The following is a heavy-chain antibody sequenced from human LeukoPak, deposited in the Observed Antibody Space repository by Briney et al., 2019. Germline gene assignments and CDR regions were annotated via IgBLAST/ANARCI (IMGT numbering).Heavy chain of an antibody. CDR2: MNRDGSEK. CDR3: ARTQVLYYYDSSGYQEAFDI. D-gene: IGHD3-22*01. J-gene: IGHJ3*02. Sequence: GGSLRLSCAASGFTFSSYWMSWVRQAPGKGLEWVANMNRDGSEKNYVDSIKGRFTISRDNAKNSLYLQMNSLRAEDTAVYYCARTQVLYYYDSSGYQEAFDIWGQGTMVTVSS. CDR1: GFTFSSYW. V-gene: IGHV3-7*01.